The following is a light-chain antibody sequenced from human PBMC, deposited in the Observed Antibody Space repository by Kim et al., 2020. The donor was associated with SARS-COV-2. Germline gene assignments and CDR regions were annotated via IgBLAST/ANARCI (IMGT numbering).Light chain of an antibody. CDR2: GNT. CDR3: QSYDSSLGGV. Sequence: GQRVTIAWTGNRSNIGAAFDVHWYQQLPGAAPKLLIYGNTNRPSGVPDRFTASKSGASASLAITGLQSEDEADYYCQSYDSSLGGVFGGGTQLTVL. J-gene: IGLJ3*02. V-gene: IGLV1-40*03. CDR1: RSNIGAAFD.